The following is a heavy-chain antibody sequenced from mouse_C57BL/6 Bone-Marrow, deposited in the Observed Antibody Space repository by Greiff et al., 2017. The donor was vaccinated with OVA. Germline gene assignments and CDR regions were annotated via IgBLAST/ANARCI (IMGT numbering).Heavy chain of an antibody. V-gene: IGHV6-3*01. CDR3: TGGCHSITTVVAHFDY. CDR2: IRLKSDNYAT. CDR1: GFTFSNYW. D-gene: IGHD1-1*01. Sequence: EVKLVESGGGLVPSGRCIKLSCVASGFTFSNYWMNWVRQSPEKGLEWVAQIRLKSDNYATHYAESVKGRFTISRDDSKSSVYLQMNNLRAEDTGIYYCTGGCHSITTVVAHFDYWGQGTTLTVSS. J-gene: IGHJ2*01.